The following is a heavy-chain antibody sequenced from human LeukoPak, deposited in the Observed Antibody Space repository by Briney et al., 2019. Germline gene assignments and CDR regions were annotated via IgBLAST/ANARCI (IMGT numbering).Heavy chain of an antibody. Sequence: SETLSLTCSVNGDSIRSISYDWGWIRQPPGKGLEWIGSITFRGSTFYNPSLESRVTITVDASSNQFSLNLNSMTAADTAVYFCARVGLITFGGVTGTHHYYYYYMDVWGKGTSVTVSS. CDR1: GDSIRSISYD. V-gene: IGHV4-39*07. J-gene: IGHJ6*03. CDR3: ARVGLITFGGVTGTHHYYYYYMDV. CDR2: ITFRGST. D-gene: IGHD3-16*01.